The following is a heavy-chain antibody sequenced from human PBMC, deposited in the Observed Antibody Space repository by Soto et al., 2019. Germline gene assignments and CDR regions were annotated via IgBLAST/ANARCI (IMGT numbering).Heavy chain of an antibody. CDR2: ISYDGSNK. J-gene: IGHJ2*01. D-gene: IGHD2-21*02. CDR3: ARVPVVVTALTPDWYFDL. V-gene: IGHV3-30-3*01. Sequence: QVQLVESGGGVVQPGRSLRLSCAASGFTFSSYAMHWVRQAPGKGLEWVAVISYDGSNKYYADSVKGRFTISRDNSKNTLYLQMNSLRAEDTAVYYCARVPVVVTALTPDWYFDLWGRGTLVTVSS. CDR1: GFTFSSYA.